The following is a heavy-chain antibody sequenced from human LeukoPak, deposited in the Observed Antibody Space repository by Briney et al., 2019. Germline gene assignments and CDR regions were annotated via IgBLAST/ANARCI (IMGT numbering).Heavy chain of an antibody. CDR3: ARVSGYCSGGSCYGLPSHGMDV. CDR2: INPSGGSP. V-gene: IGHV1-46*01. Sequence: AASVKVSCKASGYTFTNYYIHWVRQAPGQGLEWMGIINPSGGSPSSAQKFQGRVTMTRDTSTSTVYMEMSGLRSEDTAVYYCARVSGYCSGGSCYGLPSHGMDVWGQGTTVTVSS. CDR1: GYTFTNYY. D-gene: IGHD2-15*01. J-gene: IGHJ6*02.